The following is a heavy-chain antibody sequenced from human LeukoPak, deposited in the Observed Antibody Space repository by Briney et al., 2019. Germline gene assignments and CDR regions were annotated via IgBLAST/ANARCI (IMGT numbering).Heavy chain of an antibody. CDR1: GGSIRSYY. V-gene: IGHV4-59*01. D-gene: IGHD2-2*02. CDR2: IYDSGST. Sequence: PSETLSHTCTVSGGSIRSYYWSWIRQPPAKGLEWIGYIYDSGSTNYNPSLKSRVTMSVDTSKNQFSLKLSSVAAADTAVYYCARAGYNFYAMDVWGQGTTVTVSS. J-gene: IGHJ6*02. CDR3: ARAGYNFYAMDV.